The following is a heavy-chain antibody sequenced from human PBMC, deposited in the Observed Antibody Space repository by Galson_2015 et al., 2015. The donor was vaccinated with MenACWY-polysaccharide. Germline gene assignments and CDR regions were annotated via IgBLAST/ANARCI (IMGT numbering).Heavy chain of an antibody. CDR1: GDSVSSNSAA. V-gene: IGHV6-1*01. CDR3: ASQGIAYSGVFDY. CDR2: TYYRSKWYK. Sequence: CAISGDSVSSNSAAWNWIRQSPSRGLEWLGRTYYRSKWYKYYALSVKSRMTINVDTAKNQFSLQLNSVTPEDTAMYYCASQGIAYSGVFDYWGQGTLVTVSS. J-gene: IGHJ4*02. D-gene: IGHD2-15*01.